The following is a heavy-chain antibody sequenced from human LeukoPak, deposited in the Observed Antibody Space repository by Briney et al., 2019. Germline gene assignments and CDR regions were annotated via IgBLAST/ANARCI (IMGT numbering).Heavy chain of an antibody. J-gene: IGHJ4*02. CDR2: VSGNGADT. CDR1: GFTFSTNA. CDR3: ARAATYYHFWSGHSYFFDY. V-gene: IGHV3-23*01. Sequence: PGGSLRLSCAASGFTFSTNAMSWVRQAPGKGLEWVSAVSGNGADTYYAGSVKGRFTISRDNSKNTLYLQMNSLRDEDTAVYYCARAATYYHFWSGHSYFFDYWGQGTLVTVSS. D-gene: IGHD3-3*01.